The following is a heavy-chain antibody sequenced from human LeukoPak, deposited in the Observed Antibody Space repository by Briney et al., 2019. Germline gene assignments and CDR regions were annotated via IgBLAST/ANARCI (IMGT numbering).Heavy chain of an antibody. Sequence: PSETLSLTCTVSGRSFSPHYWIWIRQPPGKGLEWIGYIYYSGSTNYNPSLRSRVTISVDTSKNLFSLRLSSVTAADTAVYYCARENSYYDSSGYYFGSGYFDYWGQGTLVTVSS. CDR3: ARENSYYDSSGYYFGSGYFDY. CDR2: IYYSGST. V-gene: IGHV4-59*11. D-gene: IGHD3-22*01. J-gene: IGHJ4*02. CDR1: GRSFSPHY.